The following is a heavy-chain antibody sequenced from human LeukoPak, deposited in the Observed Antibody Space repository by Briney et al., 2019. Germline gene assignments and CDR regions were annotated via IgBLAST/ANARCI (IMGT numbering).Heavy chain of an antibody. Sequence: SETLSLTCAVYGGSFSGYYWSWIRQPPGKGLEWIGEINHSGSTNYNPSLKSRVTISVDTSKNQFSLKLSSVTAADTAVYYCAREGGATTLDYWGQGTLVTVSS. V-gene: IGHV4-34*01. D-gene: IGHD1-26*01. CDR2: INHSGST. CDR1: GGSFSGYY. CDR3: AREGGATTLDY. J-gene: IGHJ4*02.